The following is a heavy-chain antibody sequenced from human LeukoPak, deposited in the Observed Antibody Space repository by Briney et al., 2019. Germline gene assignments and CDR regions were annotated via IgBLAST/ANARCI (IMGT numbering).Heavy chain of an antibody. Sequence: GGSLRLSCAASGFTFDDYAMHWVRQAPGTGLEWVSGISWNRGSIGYADSVKGRFTISIDNAKNSLYLQMNSLRADDMALYYCAKRDRLRANSYDSDSWGQGTLVTVSS. J-gene: IGHJ4*02. CDR3: AKRDRLRANSYDSDS. D-gene: IGHD5-12*01. V-gene: IGHV3-9*03. CDR1: GFTFDDYA. CDR2: ISWNRGSI.